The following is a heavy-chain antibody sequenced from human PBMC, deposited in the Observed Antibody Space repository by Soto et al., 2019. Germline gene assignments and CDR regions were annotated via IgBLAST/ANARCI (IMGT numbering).Heavy chain of an antibody. CDR3: AKDQPSEIMQPDYGMDV. V-gene: IGHV3-23*01. CDR2: ISGSRRYT. J-gene: IGHJ6*02. D-gene: IGHD6-13*01. CDR1: GFAFDSCV. Sequence: GGSLRLSCAASGFAFDSCVMSWDRQAPGNGLEWLSLISGSRRYTDYAHSVKGRFTISRDNTKNTLYLQMNSLRVEDTAVFFCAKDQPSEIMQPDYGMDVWGQGTTVTLSS.